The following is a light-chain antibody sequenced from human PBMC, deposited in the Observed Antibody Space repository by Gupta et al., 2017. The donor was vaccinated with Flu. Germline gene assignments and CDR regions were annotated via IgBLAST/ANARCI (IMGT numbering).Light chain of an antibody. CDR2: DAS. CDR3: QQYGSSPFT. Sequence: TSPCGVNRTVNSSYLAWYQQKPGQAPRLPIYDASSRATGIPDRFSGSGSGTDFSLTISSLEAEDVAVYYCQQYGSSPFTFGQGTRLEIK. J-gene: IGKJ5*01. CDR1: RTVNSSY. V-gene: IGKV3D-20*01.